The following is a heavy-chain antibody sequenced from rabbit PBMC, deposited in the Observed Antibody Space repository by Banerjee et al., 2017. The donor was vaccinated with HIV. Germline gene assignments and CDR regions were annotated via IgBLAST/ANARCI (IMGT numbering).Heavy chain of an antibody. J-gene: IGHJ4*01. CDR3: ARGDYSAALFNL. V-gene: IGHV1S43*01. CDR1: GIDFSSYYY. Sequence: QSLEESGGDLVKPEGSLTLTCTASGIDFSSYYYMCWVRQAPGKGLEWIACIYTGDGSTWYASWVNGRFTISSDNAQNTVDLQMNSLTAADTATYFCARGDYSAALFNLWGPGTLVTVS. CDR2: IYTGDGST. D-gene: IGHD4-1*01.